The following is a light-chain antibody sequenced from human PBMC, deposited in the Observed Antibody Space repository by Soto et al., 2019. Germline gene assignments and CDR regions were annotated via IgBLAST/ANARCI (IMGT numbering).Light chain of an antibody. V-gene: IGKV3-20*01. CDR1: QGVNSRY. Sequence: VLTQSPGTLSLSPGDRATLSCRTSQGVNSRYLAWYQQKPGQAPRLLIFGASRRDSGIPDRFSGGGSGTDFTLTISRLEPEDYAVYYCHQYGTSPQTFGQGTKL. CDR3: HQYGTSPQT. CDR2: GAS. J-gene: IGKJ2*01.